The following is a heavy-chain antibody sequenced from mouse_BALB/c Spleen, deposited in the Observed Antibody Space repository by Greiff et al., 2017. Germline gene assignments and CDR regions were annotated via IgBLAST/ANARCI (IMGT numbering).Heavy chain of an antibody. CDR1: GFSLTSSG. D-gene: IGHD2-4*01. CDR2: IWAGGST. Sequence: VQVVESGPGLVAPSQSLSITCTVSGFSLTSSGVHWVRQPPGKGLEWLGVIWAGGSTNYNSALMSRLSISKDNSKSQVFLKMNSLQTDDTAMYYCAKTTMITTGYAMDYWGQGTSVTVSS. CDR3: AKTTMITTGYAMDY. J-gene: IGHJ4*01. V-gene: IGHV2-9*02.